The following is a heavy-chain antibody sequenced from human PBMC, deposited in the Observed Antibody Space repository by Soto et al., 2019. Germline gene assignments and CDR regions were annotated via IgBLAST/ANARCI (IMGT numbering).Heavy chain of an antibody. CDR1: GFTFSRHG. CDR2: IWYDGSNE. CDR3: ARDYTSTGYGLVY. D-gene: IGHD6-25*01. J-gene: IGHJ4*02. Sequence: LRLSFAASGFTFSRHGMHWVRQAPGKGLEWVAIIWYDGSNEYYADSVRGRFTISRDNSKNTLYLQMSSLRVDDTAVYYCARDYTSTGYGLVYWGQGALVTVSS. V-gene: IGHV3-33*01.